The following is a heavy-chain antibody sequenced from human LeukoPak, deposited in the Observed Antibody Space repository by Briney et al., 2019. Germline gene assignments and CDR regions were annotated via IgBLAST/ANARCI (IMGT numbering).Heavy chain of an antibody. CDR2: FDPEDGET. CDR3: ATCPIGFYDTSSSYFDY. V-gene: IGHV1-24*01. D-gene: IGHD3-9*01. Sequence: APVKVSCKVSGYTLTELSMHWVRQAPGKGLEWMGGFDPEDGETIYAQKFQGRVTMTEDTSTDTAYMELSSLRSEDTAVYYCATCPIGFYDTSSSYFDYWGQGTLVTVSS. CDR1: GYTLTELS. J-gene: IGHJ4*02.